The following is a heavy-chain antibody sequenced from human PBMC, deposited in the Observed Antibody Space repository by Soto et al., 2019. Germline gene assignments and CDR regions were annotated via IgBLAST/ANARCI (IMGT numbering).Heavy chain of an antibody. CDR1: GGSFSGYY. CDR3: ARLGGSYAVPHFDY. Sequence: SETLSLTCAVYGGSFSGYYWSWIRQPPGKGLEWIGEINHSDSTNYNPSLKSRVTLSVDTSKNQFSLKLSSVTAADTAVYYCARLGGSYAVPHFDYWGQGTLVTVSS. CDR2: INHSDST. V-gene: IGHV4-34*01. D-gene: IGHD1-26*01. J-gene: IGHJ4*02.